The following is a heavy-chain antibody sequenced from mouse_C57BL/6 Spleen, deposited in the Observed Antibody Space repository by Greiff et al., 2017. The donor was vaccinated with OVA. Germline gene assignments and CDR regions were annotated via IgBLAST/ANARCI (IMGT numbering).Heavy chain of an antibody. CDR2: IYPGRGNT. V-gene: IGHV1-84*01. CDR1: CYPFTDYY. Sequence: VQPQPSGPELVKPGASVQISCKASCYPFTDYYINWVKPRPGQGLEWIGWIYPGRGNTKYNEKFKGKATLTVDTSSSTVYMQLSSLTSEDSAVYVCASYHEYDWFAYWGQGTLVTVSA. D-gene: IGHD2-10*02. CDR3: ASYHEYDWFAY. J-gene: IGHJ3*01.